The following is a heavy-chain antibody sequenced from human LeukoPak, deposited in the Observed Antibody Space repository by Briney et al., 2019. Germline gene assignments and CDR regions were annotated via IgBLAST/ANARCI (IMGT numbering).Heavy chain of an antibody. CDR3: AISYKQGYFDY. D-gene: IGHD2-8*01. Sequence: PSETLSLTCTVSGGSISSYYWSWIRQPPGKGLEGIGYIYYSGSINYNPSLKSRVTISVDTSKNQFSLKLSSVTAADTAVYYCAISYKQGYFDYWGQGTLVTVSS. V-gene: IGHV4-59*08. CDR2: IYYSGSI. J-gene: IGHJ4*02. CDR1: GGSISSYY.